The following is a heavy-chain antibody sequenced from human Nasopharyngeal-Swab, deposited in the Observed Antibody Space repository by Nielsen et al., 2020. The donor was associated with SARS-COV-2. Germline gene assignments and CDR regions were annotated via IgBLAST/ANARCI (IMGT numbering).Heavy chain of an antibody. D-gene: IGHD6-19*01. Sequence: SQTLSLTCAISGDSVSSNSAAWNWLRQSPSRGLEWLGRTYYRSKWYNDYAVSVKSRITVNPDTSKNQFSLQLNSVTPEDTAVYYCARDLEGHIAVAGTLVPHYYYYYMDVWGKGTTVTVSS. CDR3: ARDLEGHIAVAGTLVPHYYYYYMDV. J-gene: IGHJ6*03. CDR2: TYYRSKWYN. CDR1: GDSVSSNSAA. V-gene: IGHV6-1*01.